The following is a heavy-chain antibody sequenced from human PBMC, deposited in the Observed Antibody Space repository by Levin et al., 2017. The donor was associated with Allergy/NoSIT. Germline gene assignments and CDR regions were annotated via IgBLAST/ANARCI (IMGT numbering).Heavy chain of an antibody. CDR2: IIPIFGTA. CDR1: GGTFSSYA. CDR3: ARAARGGVVIIWYFDY. D-gene: IGHD3-3*01. Sequence: ASVKVSCKASGGTFSSYAISWVRQAPGQGLEWMGGIIPIFGTANYAQKFQGRVTITADKSTSTAYMELSSLRSEDTAVYYCARAARGGVVIIWYFDYWGQGTLVTVSS. V-gene: IGHV1-69*06. J-gene: IGHJ4*02.